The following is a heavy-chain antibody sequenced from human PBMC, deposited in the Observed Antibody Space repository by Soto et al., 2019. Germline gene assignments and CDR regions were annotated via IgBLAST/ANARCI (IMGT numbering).Heavy chain of an antibody. D-gene: IGHD3-9*01. CDR2: ILYSGSS. CDR1: GGSIISSSYS. V-gene: IGHV4-39*01. Sequence: SVTLSVTCPVSGGSIISSSYSWAWIRQPPGRGLEWIASILYSGSSYYTPSLKSRVTISVDTSKNEFSLKLNSVTAADTAVYYCGRHRQNYDILAPKSWFDPWGQGTLVTVSS. J-gene: IGHJ5*02. CDR3: GRHRQNYDILAPKSWFDP.